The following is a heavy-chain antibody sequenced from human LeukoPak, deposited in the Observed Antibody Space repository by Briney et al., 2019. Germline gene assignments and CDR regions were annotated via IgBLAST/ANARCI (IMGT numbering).Heavy chain of an antibody. CDR2: ISAYNGNT. J-gene: IGHJ4*02. V-gene: IGHV1-18*01. CDR1: GYTFTSYG. D-gene: IGHD3-10*01. Sequence: ASVKVSCKTSGYTFTSYGISWVRQAPGQGLEWMGWISAYNGNTNYAQKLQGRVTMTTDTSTSTAYMELRSLRSDDTAVYYCARDAYYYGSGTSYKVRSFDFWGQGTLVTVSS. CDR3: ARDAYYYGSGTSYKVRSFDF.